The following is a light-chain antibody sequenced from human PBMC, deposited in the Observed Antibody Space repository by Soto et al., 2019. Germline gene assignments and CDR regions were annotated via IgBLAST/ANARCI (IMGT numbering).Light chain of an antibody. J-gene: IGLJ3*02. CDR1: SGDIGGYNL. Sequence: QAGLTQPASVSGSPGQSITISCTGTSGDIGGYNLVSWYQQHPGKAPKLMIYEVTQRPSGVSHRFSGSRSGNTASLTVSGLQAEDEADYYCGSYGGRSTLVFGGGTKLTVL. V-gene: IGLV2-23*02. CDR3: GSYGGRSTLV. CDR2: EVT.